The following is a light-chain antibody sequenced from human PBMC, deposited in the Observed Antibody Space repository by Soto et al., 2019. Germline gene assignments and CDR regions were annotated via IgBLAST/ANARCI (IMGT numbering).Light chain of an antibody. Sequence: SVLTQPASVSGSPGQSITMSCTGTSSDVGGYDYVSWYQQHPGEVPKLIIFEVSSRPAWISNRFSASKSGNTASLTISGLQAEDEADYYCSSYTPSSTYVLGTGTKVTVL. CDR2: EVS. V-gene: IGLV2-14*01. J-gene: IGLJ1*01. CDR1: SSDVGGYDY. CDR3: SSYTPSSTYV.